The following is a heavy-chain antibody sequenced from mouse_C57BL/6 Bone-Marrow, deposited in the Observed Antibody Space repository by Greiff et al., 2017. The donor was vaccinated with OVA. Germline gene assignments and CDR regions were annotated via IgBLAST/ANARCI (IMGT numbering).Heavy chain of an antibody. J-gene: IGHJ2*01. CDR1: GYTFTSYW. CDR2: IDPSDSYT. CDR3: ARDYYGYDY. Sequence: QVQLQQPGAELVKPGASVKLSCKASGYTFTSYWMQWVKQRPGQGLEWIGEIDPSDSYTNYNQKFKGKATLTADTSSSTAYMQLSSLTSEDSAVYYCARDYYGYDYWGQGTTLTVSS. D-gene: IGHD1-2*01. V-gene: IGHV1-50*01.